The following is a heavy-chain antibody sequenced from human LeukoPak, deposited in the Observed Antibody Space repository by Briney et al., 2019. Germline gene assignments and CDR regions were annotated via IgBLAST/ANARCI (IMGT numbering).Heavy chain of an antibody. D-gene: IGHD2-15*01. V-gene: IGHV3-7*01. Sequence: PGGSLRLSCAASGFTFSTFWMSWVRQAPGKGLEWVANIKQDGSEKYYVDSVKGRFTISRDNAKNSLYLQMNSLRAEDTAVYFCARDGCSGRSCYSRKRFDYWGQGTLVTVSS. J-gene: IGHJ4*02. CDR3: ARDGCSGRSCYSRKRFDY. CDR1: GFTFSTFW. CDR2: IKQDGSEK.